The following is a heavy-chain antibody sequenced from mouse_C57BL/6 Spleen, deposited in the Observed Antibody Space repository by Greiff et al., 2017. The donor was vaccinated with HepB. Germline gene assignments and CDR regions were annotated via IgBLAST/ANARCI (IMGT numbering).Heavy chain of an antibody. D-gene: IGHD1-1*01. Sequence: EVQLQKSGPELVKPGASVKISCKASGYSFTGYYMHWVKQSSEKSLEWIGEINPSTGGTSYNQKFKGKATLTVDKSSSTAYMQLKSLTSEDSAVYYCARGGLLRGYWGQGTTLTVSS. J-gene: IGHJ2*01. CDR3: ARGGLLRGY. V-gene: IGHV1-43*01. CDR1: GYSFTGYY. CDR2: INPSTGGT.